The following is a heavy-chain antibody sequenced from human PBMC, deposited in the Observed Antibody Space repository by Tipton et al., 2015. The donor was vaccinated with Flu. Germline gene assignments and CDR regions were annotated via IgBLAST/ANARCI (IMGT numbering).Heavy chain of an antibody. Sequence: TLSLTCTVSGGSISTYYWSWIRQPPGKGLEWIGYIYYSGSTNYNPSLKSRVTISVDTSKNQFSLKLSSVTAADTAVYYWARDPATDDYGLGSHFDGMDVWGQGTTVTVSS. CDR2: IYYSGST. D-gene: IGHD3-10*01. CDR3: ARDPATDDYGLGSHFDGMDV. V-gene: IGHV4-59*12. J-gene: IGHJ6*02. CDR1: GGSISTYY.